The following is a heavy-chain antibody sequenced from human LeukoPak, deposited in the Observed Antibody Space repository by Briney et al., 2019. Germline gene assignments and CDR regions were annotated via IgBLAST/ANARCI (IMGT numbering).Heavy chain of an antibody. CDR2: ISGSGGST. Sequence: PGGSLRLSCAASGFTFSSYAMSWVRQAPGKGLEWVSAISGSGGSTYYADSVKGRFTISRDNSKNTLYLQMNSLRAEDTAVYYCAKDCLAARPPGDYYYHYGMDVWGQGTTVTVSS. V-gene: IGHV3-23*01. CDR3: AKDCLAARPPGDYYYHYGMDV. D-gene: IGHD6-13*01. CDR1: GFTFSSYA. J-gene: IGHJ6*02.